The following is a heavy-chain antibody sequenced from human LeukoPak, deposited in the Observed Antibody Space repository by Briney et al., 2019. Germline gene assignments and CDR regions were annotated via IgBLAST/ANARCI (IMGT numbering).Heavy chain of an antibody. CDR3: ARGAAAGTFRYYYYMDV. CDR1: GFTVSSNY. D-gene: IGHD6-13*01. Sequence: GGSLRLSCAASGFTVSSNYMSWVRQAPGKGLEWVSVIYSGGSTYYADSVKGRFTISRDNSKNTLYLQMNSLRAEDTAVYYCARGAAAGTFRYYYYMDVWGKGTTVTVSS. V-gene: IGHV3-53*01. J-gene: IGHJ6*03. CDR2: IYSGGST.